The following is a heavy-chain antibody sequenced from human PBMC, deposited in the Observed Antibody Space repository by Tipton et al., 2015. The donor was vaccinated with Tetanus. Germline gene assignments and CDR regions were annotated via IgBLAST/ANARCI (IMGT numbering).Heavy chain of an antibody. V-gene: IGHV3-7*01. CDR2: IKQDGSEK. Sequence: GSLRLSCAASGFTFSSYWMSWVRQAPGKGLEWVANIKQDGSEKYYVDSVKGRFTISRDNAKNSLYLQINSLRAEDTAVYCCARELDYDSSGYYSLDAFDIWGQGTMVTVSS. CDR1: GFTFSSYW. CDR3: ARELDYDSSGYYSLDAFDI. J-gene: IGHJ3*02. D-gene: IGHD3-22*01.